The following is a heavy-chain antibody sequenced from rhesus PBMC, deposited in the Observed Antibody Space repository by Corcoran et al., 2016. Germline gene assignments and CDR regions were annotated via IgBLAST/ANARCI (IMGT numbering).Heavy chain of an antibody. J-gene: IGHJ4*01. CDR1: GGSISSNY. CDR3: SRVPGYSGSWPRFDY. CDR2: IYGSSGST. D-gene: IGHD6-25*01. Sequence: QVQLQESGPGLVKPSETLSLTCAVSGGSISSNYWSWIRQPPGKGLEWIGYIYGSSGSTYYNPSLKSLVTISTDTSKNQFSLKLSSGTAADTCIYYCSRVPGYSGSWPRFDYWGQGVLVTVSS. V-gene: IGHV4-160*01.